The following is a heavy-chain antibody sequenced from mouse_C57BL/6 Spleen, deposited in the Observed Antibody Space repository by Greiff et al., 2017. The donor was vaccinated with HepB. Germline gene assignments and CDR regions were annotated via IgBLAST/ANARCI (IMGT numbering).Heavy chain of an antibody. J-gene: IGHJ4*01. Sequence: EVQLVESGGGLVKPGGSLKLSCAASGFTFSSYAMSWVRQTPEKRLEWVATISDGGSYTYYPDNVKGRVTISRDNAKNNLYLQMSHLKSDDTAIYYCARDPGGFYYYAMDYWGQGTSVTVSS. V-gene: IGHV5-4*01. CDR3: ARDPGGFYYYAMDY. CDR1: GFTFSSYA. CDR2: ISDGGSYT.